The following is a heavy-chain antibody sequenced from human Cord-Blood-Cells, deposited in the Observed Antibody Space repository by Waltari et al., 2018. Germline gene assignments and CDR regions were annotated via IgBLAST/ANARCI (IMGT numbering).Heavy chain of an antibody. J-gene: IGHJ3*02. D-gene: IGHD6-13*01. CDR3: ATNSIAADAFDI. CDR1: GYTLTELS. Sequence: QVQLVQSGAEVKKPGASVKVSCKVSGYTLTELSMHWVRRAPGKGLEWMGSCDPEDGETIYAQKFQGRVTMTEDTSTDTAYMELSILRSEDTAVYYCATNSIAADAFDIWGQGTMVTVSS. CDR2: CDPEDGET. V-gene: IGHV1-24*01.